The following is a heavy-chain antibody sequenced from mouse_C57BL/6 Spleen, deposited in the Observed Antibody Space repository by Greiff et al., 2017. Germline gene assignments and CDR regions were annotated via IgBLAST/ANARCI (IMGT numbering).Heavy chain of an antibody. CDR1: GYTFTDYE. J-gene: IGHJ3*01. V-gene: IGHV1-15*01. CDR3: TRYDYGLAWFAY. D-gene: IGHD2-4*01. CDR2: IDPETGGT. Sequence: VQLQQSGAELVRPGASVTLSCKASGYTFTDYEMHWVKQTPVHGLEWIGAIDPETGGTAYNQKFKGKAILTADKSSSTAYIELRSLTSEDSAVYYCTRYDYGLAWFAYWGQGTLVTVSA.